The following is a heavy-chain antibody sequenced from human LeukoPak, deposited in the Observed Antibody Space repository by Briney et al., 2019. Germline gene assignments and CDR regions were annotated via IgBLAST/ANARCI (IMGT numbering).Heavy chain of an antibody. CDR1: GVSITSYY. V-gene: IGHV4-59*01. Sequence: KSSETLSLTCTVSGVSITSYYWSWIRQPPGKGLEWIGYIYYSGSTNYNPSLKSRLTISVDTSKNQFSLKLSSVTAADTAVYYCAREDSSGWYTDWGQGTLVTVSS. CDR2: IYYSGST. J-gene: IGHJ4*02. CDR3: AREDSSGWYTD. D-gene: IGHD6-19*01.